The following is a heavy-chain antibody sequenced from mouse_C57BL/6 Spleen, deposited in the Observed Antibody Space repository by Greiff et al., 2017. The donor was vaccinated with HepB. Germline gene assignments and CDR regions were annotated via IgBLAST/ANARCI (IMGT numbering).Heavy chain of an antibody. D-gene: IGHD2-2*01. J-gene: IGHJ2*01. CDR1: GFSLTSYG. CDR2: IWSGGST. Sequence: QVQLKQSGPGLVQPSQSLSITCTVSGFSLTSYGVHWVRQSPGKGLEWLGVIWSGGSTDYNAAFISRLSIRKDNSKSQVFFKMNSLQADDTARYYCARSDGYVYFDYWGQGTTLTVSS. V-gene: IGHV2-2*01. CDR3: ARSDGYVYFDY.